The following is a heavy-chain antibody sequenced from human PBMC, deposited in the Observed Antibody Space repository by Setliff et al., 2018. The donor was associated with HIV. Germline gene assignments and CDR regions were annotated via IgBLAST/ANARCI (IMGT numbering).Heavy chain of an antibody. CDR2: IYTSGST. CDR3: ARAVYYFDF. CDR1: GFSLSNKYY. V-gene: IGHV4-61*02. J-gene: IGHJ4*02. D-gene: IGHD1-20*01. Sequence: PSETLSLTCTVSGFSLSNKYYWAWIRQPPRKGLEWIGRIYTSGSTNYNPSLKSRVTISVDTSKNQFSLKLSSVTAADTAVYYCARAVYYFDFWGQGTLVTVSS.